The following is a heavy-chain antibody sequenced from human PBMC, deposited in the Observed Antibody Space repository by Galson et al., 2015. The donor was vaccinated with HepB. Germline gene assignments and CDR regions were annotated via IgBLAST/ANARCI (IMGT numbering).Heavy chain of an antibody. Sequence: QVQLQESGPGLVKPSQTLSLTCTVSGGSISSSSYYWGWIRQPPGKGLEWIGSIYYSGSTYYNPSLKSRVTISVDTSKNQFSLKLSSVTAADTAVYYCARGRIYYYDSRAAVFDPWGQGTLVTVSS. CDR1: GGSISSSSYY. CDR2: IYYSGST. V-gene: IGHV4-39*07. J-gene: IGHJ5*02. D-gene: IGHD3-22*01. CDR3: ARGRIYYYDSRAAVFDP.